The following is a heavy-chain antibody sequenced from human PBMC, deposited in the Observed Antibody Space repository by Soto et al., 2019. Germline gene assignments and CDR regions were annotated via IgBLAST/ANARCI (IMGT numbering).Heavy chain of an antibody. D-gene: IGHD3-16*01. CDR3: ARSWVTGKGGMDV. Sequence: QVQLVQSGAEVKKPGASVKVSCKASGYTFTSYGFSWVRQAPGQGLEWMGWINAYTGNTNYAQKFQSRVTMTTDTSTSTAHMELWSLISDDTAVYYCARSWVTGKGGMDVWGQGTTVTVSS. CDR1: GYTFTSYG. J-gene: IGHJ6*02. CDR2: INAYTGNT. V-gene: IGHV1-18*04.